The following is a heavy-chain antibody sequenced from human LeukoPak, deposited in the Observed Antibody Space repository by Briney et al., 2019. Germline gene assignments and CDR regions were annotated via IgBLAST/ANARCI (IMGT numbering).Heavy chain of an antibody. CDR3: ARAPSEIGGYYPEYFRH. Sequence: GGSLRLSCAAAGFTFSNYWMHWVREAPGRGVVWVSRIKSDGGINYADSVKGRFTISRDNAKNTVSLQMNSLRAEDTGVYYCARAPSEIGGYYPEYFRHWGQGTLVTVSS. CDR1: GFTFSNYW. D-gene: IGHD3-22*01. CDR2: IKSDGGI. J-gene: IGHJ1*01. V-gene: IGHV3-74*01.